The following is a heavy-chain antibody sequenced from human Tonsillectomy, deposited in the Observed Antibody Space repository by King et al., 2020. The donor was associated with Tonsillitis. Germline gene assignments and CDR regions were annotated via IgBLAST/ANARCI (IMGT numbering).Heavy chain of an antibody. CDR3: ARAITVTSLVYFDL. CDR2: ISGSGGST. D-gene: IGHD4-17*01. Sequence: LVESGGGLVQPGGSLRLSCAASGFTFSSYAMSWVRQAPGKGLEWVSSISGSGGSTFYADSVRGRFTVSRDDSKNTLYLQMNSLRAEDTAVYYCARAITVTSLVYFDLWGRGTLVTVSS. J-gene: IGHJ2*01. CDR1: GFTFSSYA. V-gene: IGHV3-23*04.